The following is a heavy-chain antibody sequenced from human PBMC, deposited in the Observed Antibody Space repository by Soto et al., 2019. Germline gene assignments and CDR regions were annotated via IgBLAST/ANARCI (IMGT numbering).Heavy chain of an antibody. CDR1: GFTVSSNY. CDR2: IYSGGST. J-gene: IGHJ1*01. D-gene: IGHD4-17*01. V-gene: IGHV3-66*01. Sequence: EVQLVESGGGLVQPGGSLRLSCAASGFTVSSNYMSWVRQAPGKGLEWVSVIYSGGSTYYADSVKGRFTISRDNSKNTLYLQMNSLRAYDTAVYYCARDFVHGDHPEYFQHWGQGTLVTVSS. CDR3: ARDFVHGDHPEYFQH.